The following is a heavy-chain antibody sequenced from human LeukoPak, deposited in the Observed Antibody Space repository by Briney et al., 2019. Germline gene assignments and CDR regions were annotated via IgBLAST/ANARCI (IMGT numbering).Heavy chain of an antibody. CDR1: GGSISSSSYY. Sequence: PSETLSLTCTVSGGSISSSSYYWGWIRQPPGKGLEWIGSIYYSGSTYYNPSLKSRVTISVDTSKNQFSLKLSSVTAADTAVYYCARAEGSSWYRRGIDYWGQGTLVTVSS. J-gene: IGHJ4*02. D-gene: IGHD6-13*01. CDR3: ARAEGSSWYRRGIDY. V-gene: IGHV4-39*07. CDR2: IYYSGST.